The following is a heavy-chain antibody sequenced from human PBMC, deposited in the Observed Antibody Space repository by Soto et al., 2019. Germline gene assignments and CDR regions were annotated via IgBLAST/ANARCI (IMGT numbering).Heavy chain of an antibody. Sequence: ASVKVSCKASGYTFSTHAIHWVRQAPGQSLEWMGWINGGTGQTKHSHRFQDRVSITRDTSASTAYMELSSLRSEDTAVYYCARGIAALDAFGIWGQGTMVTVSS. CDR2: INGGTGQT. V-gene: IGHV1-3*01. CDR3: ARGIAALDAFGI. J-gene: IGHJ3*02. D-gene: IGHD6-25*01. CDR1: GYTFSTHA.